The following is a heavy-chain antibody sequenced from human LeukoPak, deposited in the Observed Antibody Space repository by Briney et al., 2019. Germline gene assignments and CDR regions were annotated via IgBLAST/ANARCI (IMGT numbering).Heavy chain of an antibody. CDR2: ISSSSSYI. J-gene: IGHJ4*02. CDR3: ARLTYSYGYDFDY. D-gene: IGHD5-18*01. Sequence: PGGSLRLSCAASGFTFSSYSMNWVRQAPGKGLEWVSSISSSSSYIYYADSVKGRFTISRDNAKNSLYLQMNSLRAEDTAVYYCARLTYSYGYDFDYWGQGTLVTVSS. CDR1: GFTFSSYS. V-gene: IGHV3-21*01.